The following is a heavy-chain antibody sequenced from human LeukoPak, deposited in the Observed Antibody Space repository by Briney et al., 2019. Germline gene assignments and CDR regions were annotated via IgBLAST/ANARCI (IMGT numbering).Heavy chain of an antibody. D-gene: IGHD3-10*01. CDR1: GGSFSGYY. CDR2: INHSGST. J-gene: IGHJ3*02. CDR3: ARGRGFGELLAFDI. V-gene: IGHV4-34*01. Sequence: SETLSLTCAVYGGSFSGYYWSWIRQPPGKGLEWIGEINHSGSTNYNPSLKSRVTISVDTSKNQFSLKLSSATAADTAVYYCARGRGFGELLAFDIWGQGTMVTVSS.